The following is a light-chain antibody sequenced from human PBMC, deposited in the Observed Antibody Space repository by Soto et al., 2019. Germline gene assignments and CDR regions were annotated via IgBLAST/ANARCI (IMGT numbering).Light chain of an antibody. CDR2: DVS. Sequence: QSALAQPASVSGSPGQSIAISCAGSSSDVGAYDYVSWYQQHPDKAPKVILYDVSNRPSGISFRFSGSKPGNTASLTISGLQAEDEADYYCRSYTSSATYVFGTGTKVTVL. CDR3: RSYTSSATYV. V-gene: IGLV2-14*03. J-gene: IGLJ1*01. CDR1: SSDVGAYDY.